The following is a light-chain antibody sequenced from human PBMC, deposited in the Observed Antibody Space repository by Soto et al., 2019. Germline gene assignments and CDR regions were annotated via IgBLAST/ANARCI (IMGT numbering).Light chain of an antibody. J-gene: IGLJ1*01. CDR1: SSDVGGFNY. CDR3: NSYTSSCTYV. Sequence: QSVLTQPASVSGSPGQSITISCTGTSSDVGGFNYVSWYQQHPGKAPKLMIYDVTNRPSGVSYRFSGSKSGNTASLTISGLQAEDEADYYCNSYTSSCTYVFGTVTKVTDL. V-gene: IGLV2-14*03. CDR2: DVT.